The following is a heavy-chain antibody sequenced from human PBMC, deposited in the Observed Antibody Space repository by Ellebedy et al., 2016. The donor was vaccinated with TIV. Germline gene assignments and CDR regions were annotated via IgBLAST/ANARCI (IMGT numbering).Heavy chain of an antibody. Sequence: GDSLKISCAASGFTFNNYAMTWVRQAPGKGLEWISTIGVKTYYADSVKGRFTISRDNSRNTGYLQMNSLTAEDTTVYYCSKGRPTGSYSTDVCDIWGQGTMVTVSS. V-gene: IGHV3-23*01. CDR2: IGVKT. D-gene: IGHD1-26*01. J-gene: IGHJ3*02. CDR3: SKGRPTGSYSTDVCDI. CDR1: GFTFNNYA.